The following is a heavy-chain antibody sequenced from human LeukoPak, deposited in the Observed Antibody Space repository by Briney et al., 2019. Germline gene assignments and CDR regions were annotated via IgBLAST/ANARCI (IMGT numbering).Heavy chain of an antibody. CDR1: GYTFTRYY. V-gene: IGHV1-46*01. D-gene: IGHD6-13*01. CDR3: ATLNVAAAAISHGFDP. CDR2: VYTSGGGT. J-gene: IGHJ5*02. Sequence: ASVKVSCKASGYTFTRYYIHWVRQAPGQGLEWMGVVYTSGGGTIYAQEFQGRVTMTSDTSTSTASMELSSLRSEDTAVYYCATLNVAAAAISHGFDPWGQGTLVTVSS.